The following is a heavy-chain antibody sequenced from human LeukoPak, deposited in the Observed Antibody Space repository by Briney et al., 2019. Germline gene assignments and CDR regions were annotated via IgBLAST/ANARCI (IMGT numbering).Heavy chain of an antibody. CDR3: ARQIRLYDILTGYYFDY. V-gene: IGHV4-34*01. CDR2: INHTGST. J-gene: IGHJ4*02. Sequence: SETLSLTCAVYGGSFSGYYWSWIRQPPGKGLEWIGEINHTGSTNYNPSLKSRVTMSVDTSKNQFSLKLSSVTAADTAVYYCARQIRLYDILTGYYFDYWGQGTLVTVSS. CDR1: GGSFSGYY. D-gene: IGHD3-9*01.